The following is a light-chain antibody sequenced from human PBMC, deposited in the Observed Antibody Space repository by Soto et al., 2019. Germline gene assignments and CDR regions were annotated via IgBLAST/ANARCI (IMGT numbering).Light chain of an antibody. J-gene: IGKJ3*01. Sequence: IQLTQSPSSLSVSVGDRVSITCRASQDIKTYLAWYQQKQGKAPKLLISGTFTLQSGVPSRFNGSGSGTDFTLTISRLQPEDLATYYCQHLNNYPPFTFGPGTKVDLE. CDR3: QHLNNYPPFT. CDR1: QDIKTY. CDR2: GTF. V-gene: IGKV1-9*01.